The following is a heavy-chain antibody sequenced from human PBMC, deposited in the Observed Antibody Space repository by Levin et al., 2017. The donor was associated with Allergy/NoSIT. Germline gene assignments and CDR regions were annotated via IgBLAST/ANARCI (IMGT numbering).Heavy chain of an antibody. V-gene: IGHV6-1*01. CDR1: GDSVSSNSAA. CDR3: ARDRPGTAMVLGGYYYYGMDV. CDR2: TYYRSKWYN. J-gene: IGHJ6*02. D-gene: IGHD5-18*01. Sequence: SQTLSLTCAISGDSVSSNSAAWNWIRQSPSRGLEWLGRTYYRSKWYNDYAVSVKSRITINPDTSKNQFSLQLNSVTPEDTAVYYCARDRPGTAMVLGGYYYYGMDVWGQGTTVTVSS.